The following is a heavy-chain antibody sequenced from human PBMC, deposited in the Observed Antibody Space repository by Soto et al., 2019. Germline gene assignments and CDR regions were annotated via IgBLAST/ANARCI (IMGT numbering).Heavy chain of an antibody. D-gene: IGHD2-8*02. J-gene: IGHJ6*02. CDR2: INPNSGGT. V-gene: IGHV1-2*02. Sequence: ASVKVSCNASVDTFTGYYMHWVRQAPGQGLEWMGCINPNSGGTNYAQKFQGRVTMTRDTSISTAYMELSSLRSDHTAVYYCETDTAGPYYHYGMDVWGQGTTVTVSS. CDR3: ETDTAGPYYHYGMDV. CDR1: VDTFTGYY.